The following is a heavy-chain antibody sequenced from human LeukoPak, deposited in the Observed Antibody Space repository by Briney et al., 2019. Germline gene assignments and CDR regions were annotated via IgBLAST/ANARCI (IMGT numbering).Heavy chain of an antibody. V-gene: IGHV3-30-3*01. Sequence: GRSLRLSCAASGFTFSSYAMHWVRQAPGKGLEWVAAISYDGSNKYYADSVKGRFTISRDNSKNTLYLQMNSLRAEDTAVYYCARDDERGTRAFDIWGQGTMVTVSS. CDR2: ISYDGSNK. D-gene: IGHD3-16*01. CDR3: ARDDERGTRAFDI. CDR1: GFTFSSYA. J-gene: IGHJ3*02.